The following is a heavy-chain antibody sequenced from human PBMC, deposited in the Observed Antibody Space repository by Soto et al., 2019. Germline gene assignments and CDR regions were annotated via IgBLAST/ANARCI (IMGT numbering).Heavy chain of an antibody. Sequence: SETLSLTCAVSGGSISSGGYSWSWIRQPPGKGFDWIGYIYLSGSTYYNSSLKSRVTISVDRSKNQFSLKLSSVSAADTAVYYCASLQLGVGEYYYYYGMDVWGQGTTVTVSS. D-gene: IGHD5-18*01. V-gene: IGHV4-30-2*01. CDR3: ASLQLGVGEYYYYYGMDV. CDR1: GGSISSGGYS. CDR2: IYLSGST. J-gene: IGHJ6*02.